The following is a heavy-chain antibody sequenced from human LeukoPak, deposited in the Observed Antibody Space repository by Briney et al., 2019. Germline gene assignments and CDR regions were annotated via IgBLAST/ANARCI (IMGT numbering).Heavy chain of an antibody. CDR2: ISYDGSNK. V-gene: IGHV3-30*18. J-gene: IGHJ3*02. Sequence: GGSLRLSCAASGFTFSSYSMNWVRQAPGKGLEWVAVISYDGSNKYYADSVKGRFTISRDNSKNTLYLQMNSLRAEDTAVYYCAKPGLVKWELLLNAFDIWGQGTMVTVSS. CDR3: AKPGLVKWELLLNAFDI. D-gene: IGHD1-26*01. CDR1: GFTFSSYS.